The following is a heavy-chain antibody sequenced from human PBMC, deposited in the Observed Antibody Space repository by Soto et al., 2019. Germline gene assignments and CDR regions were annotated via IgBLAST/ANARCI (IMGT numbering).Heavy chain of an antibody. Sequence: GGSLRLSCAASGFTFSSYAMSWVRQAPGKGMEWVSAISGSGGSTYYADSVKGRFTISRDNSKNTLYLQMNSLRAGDTAVYYCAKQVRTYYDILTGPLPYYYYGMDVWGQGTTVTVSS. CDR3: AKQVRTYYDILTGPLPYYYYGMDV. V-gene: IGHV3-23*01. CDR1: GFTFSSYA. D-gene: IGHD3-9*01. J-gene: IGHJ6*02. CDR2: ISGSGGST.